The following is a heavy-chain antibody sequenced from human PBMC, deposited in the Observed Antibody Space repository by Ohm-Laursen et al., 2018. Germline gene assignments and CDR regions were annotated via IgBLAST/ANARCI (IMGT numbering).Heavy chain of an antibody. V-gene: IGHV3-72*01. CDR2: SRHKENNYST. J-gene: IGHJ4*02. D-gene: IGHD4-17*01. CDR3: AKFNADYP. Sequence: SFRLSCAASGFNLTEHYMDWVRQAPGKGLEWVGRSRHKENNYSTVYAASVRGRFTISRDESKNEMYLQMKSLKTGDTAVYYCAKFNADYPWGQGTLVSVSS. CDR1: GFNLTEHY.